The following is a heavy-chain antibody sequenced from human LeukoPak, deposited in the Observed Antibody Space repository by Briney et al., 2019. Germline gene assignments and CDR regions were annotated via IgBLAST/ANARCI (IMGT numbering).Heavy chain of an antibody. CDR2: INHSGST. V-gene: IGHV4-34*01. CDR1: GGSFSGYY. Sequence: SETLSLTCAVYGGSFSGYYWSWIRQPPGKGLEWIGEINHSGSTNYNPSLKSRVTISVDTSKNQFSLKLSSVTAADTAVYYCAKVTDLVGLWFGEPYYFDYWGQGTLVTVSS. J-gene: IGHJ4*02. D-gene: IGHD3-10*01. CDR3: AKVTDLVGLWFGEPYYFDY.